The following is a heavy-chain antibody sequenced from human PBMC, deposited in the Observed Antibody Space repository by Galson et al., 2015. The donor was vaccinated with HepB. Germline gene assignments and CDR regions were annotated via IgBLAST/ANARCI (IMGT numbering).Heavy chain of an antibody. CDR3: ARDRGFIVGATGKYFQH. D-gene: IGHD1-26*01. V-gene: IGHV1-18*04. J-gene: IGHJ1*01. CDR1: GYTFTSYG. Sequence: SVKVPCKASGYTFTSYGISWVRQAPGQGLEWMGWISAYNGNTNYAQKLQGRVTMTTDTSTSTAYMELRSLRSDDTAVYYCARDRGFIVGATGKYFQHWGQGTLVTVSS. CDR2: ISAYNGNT.